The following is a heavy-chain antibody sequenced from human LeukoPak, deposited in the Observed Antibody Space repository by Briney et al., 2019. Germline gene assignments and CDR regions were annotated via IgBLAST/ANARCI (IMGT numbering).Heavy chain of an antibody. CDR1: GWSFNDYY. CDR2: INARGDT. CDR3: ARGQVPAARGHNWFDP. J-gene: IGHJ5*02. V-gene: IGHV4-34*01. Sequence: PSETLSLTCAVYGWSFNDYYWNWIRQPPGKGLEWIGEINARGDTNYNPSLESRVTISVDTSKNQFSLSLSSMSASDTAVYYCARGQVPAARGHNWFDPWGQGTLVTVSS. D-gene: IGHD2-2*01.